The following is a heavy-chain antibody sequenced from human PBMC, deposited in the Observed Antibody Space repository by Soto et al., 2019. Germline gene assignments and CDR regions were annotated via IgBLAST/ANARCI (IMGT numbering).Heavy chain of an antibody. CDR3: AKDSVLRFLEWLFRGDYFDY. CDR1: GFTFSSYA. V-gene: IGHV3-23*01. J-gene: IGHJ4*02. D-gene: IGHD3-3*01. Sequence: GGSLRLSCAASGFTFSSYAMSWVRQAPGKGLEWVSAISGSGGSTYYVDSGKGRFTISRANSKNTLYLQMNSLRAEDTAVYYCAKDSVLRFLEWLFRGDYFDYWGQGTLVTVSS. CDR2: ISGSGGST.